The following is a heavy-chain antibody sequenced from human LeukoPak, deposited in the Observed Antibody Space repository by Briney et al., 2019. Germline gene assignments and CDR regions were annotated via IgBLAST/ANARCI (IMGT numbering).Heavy chain of an antibody. Sequence: GGSLRLFCGASGFTFNNYAMTWVRQAPGKGLEWVSAISGSGGSTYYADSVKGRFTISRDNSKNTLYLQMNSLRPEDTAVYYCAKEGDDDYLDYWGQGTLVTVSS. CDR3: AKEGDDDYLDY. D-gene: IGHD1-26*01. V-gene: IGHV3-23*01. CDR2: ISGSGGST. J-gene: IGHJ4*02. CDR1: GFTFNNYA.